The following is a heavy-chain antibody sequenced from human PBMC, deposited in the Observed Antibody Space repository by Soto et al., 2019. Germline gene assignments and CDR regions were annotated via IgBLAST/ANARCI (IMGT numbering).Heavy chain of an antibody. J-gene: IGHJ6*02. Sequence: SETLSLTCAVYGGSFSGYYWNWIRQPPGKGLEWIGEIDHSGYTNYNPSLKSRVTISVDTSKNQFSLKLSSVTAADTAVYYCARGWNVLRFLEWPYYYGMDVWGQGTTVTVSS. D-gene: IGHD3-3*01. V-gene: IGHV4-34*01. CDR3: ARGWNVLRFLEWPYYYGMDV. CDR2: IDHSGYT. CDR1: GGSFSGYY.